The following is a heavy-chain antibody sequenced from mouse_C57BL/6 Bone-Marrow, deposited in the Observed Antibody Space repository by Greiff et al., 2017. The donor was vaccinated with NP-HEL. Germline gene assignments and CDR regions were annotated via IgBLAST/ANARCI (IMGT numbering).Heavy chain of an antibody. V-gene: IGHV1-69*01. CDR2: IDPSDSYT. CDR3: ARNDYGSSYAWFAY. Sequence: QVQLQQPGAELVMPGASVKLSCKASGSTFTSYWMHWVKQRPGQGLEWIGEIDPSDSYTNYIQKFKGKSTLTVAKSSSTAYMQLSSLTSADSAVFYCARNDYGSSYAWFAYWGQGTLVTVSA. J-gene: IGHJ3*01. D-gene: IGHD1-1*01. CDR1: GSTFTSYW.